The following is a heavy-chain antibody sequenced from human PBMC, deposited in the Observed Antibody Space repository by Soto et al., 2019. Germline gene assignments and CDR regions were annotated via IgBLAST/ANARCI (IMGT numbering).Heavy chain of an antibody. CDR2: IYYSGST. V-gene: IGHV4-39*01. D-gene: IGHD2-21*02. CDR1: GGSINSRSYY. J-gene: IGHJ4*02. Sequence: KTSETLSLTCTVSGGSINSRSYYWGWIRQSPGKGLEWIGSIYYSGSTYYNPSPKSRVAMSVDTSKNQFSLKLRSVSAADTAVYYCARQRTSVVTQAYFDDWGQGSLVTVS. CDR3: ARQRTSVVTQAYFDD.